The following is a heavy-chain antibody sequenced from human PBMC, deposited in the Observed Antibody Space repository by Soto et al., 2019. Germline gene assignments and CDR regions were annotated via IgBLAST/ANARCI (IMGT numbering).Heavy chain of an antibody. CDR1: GFTFSNAW. J-gene: IGHJ3*02. V-gene: IGHV3-15*01. CDR2: IKSKTDGGTT. D-gene: IGHD3-22*01. Sequence: GSLRLSCAASGFTFSNAWMSWVRQAPGKGLEWVGRIKSKTDGGTTDYAAPVKGRFTISRDDSKNTLYLQMNSLKTEDTAVYYCTTEGGDYYDSSGYPDAFDIWGQGTMVTVSS. CDR3: TTEGGDYYDSSGYPDAFDI.